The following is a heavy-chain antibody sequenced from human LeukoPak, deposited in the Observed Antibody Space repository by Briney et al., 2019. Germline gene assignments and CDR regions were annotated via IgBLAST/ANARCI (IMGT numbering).Heavy chain of an antibody. D-gene: IGHD7-27*01. Sequence: TSETLSLTCTVSGGSISSYYWSWIRQPPGKGLEWIGYIYYSGSTNYNPSLKSRVTISVDTSKNQFSLKLSSVTAADTAVYYCASLTGDSIFHYWGQGTLVTVSS. CDR3: ASLTGDSIFHY. CDR2: IYYSGST. CDR1: GGSISSYY. J-gene: IGHJ4*02. V-gene: IGHV4-59*01.